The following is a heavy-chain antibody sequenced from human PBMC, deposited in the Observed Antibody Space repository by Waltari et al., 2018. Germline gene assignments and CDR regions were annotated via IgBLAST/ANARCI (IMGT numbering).Heavy chain of an antibody. V-gene: IGHV5-51*01. J-gene: IGHJ5*02. D-gene: IGHD6-19*01. Sequence: EVQLVQSGAEVKKPGESLKISCKGSGYSFTSYWLGWVRQMPGKGLEWMGITYPGDSNTRYSPSCQGKVTIAADKSSSTAYLQWSSLKASDTAMYYCAAQSGPVAGRWFDPWGQGTLVTVSS. CDR1: GYSFTSYW. CDR3: AAQSGPVAGRWFDP. CDR2: TYPGDSNT.